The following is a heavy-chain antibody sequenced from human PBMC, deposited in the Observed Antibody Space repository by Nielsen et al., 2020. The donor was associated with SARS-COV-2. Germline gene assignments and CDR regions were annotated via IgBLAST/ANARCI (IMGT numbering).Heavy chain of an antibody. V-gene: IGHV3-9*01. CDR3: ARGQFDFDY. Sequence: SLKISCAASGFTFDDYALHWVRQAPGKGLEWVSGISWNSGHIVYADSVKGRFTVSRDNARNSLYLQMNSLRAEDTALYHCARGQFDFDYWGQGTLVTVSS. CDR2: ISWNSGHI. D-gene: IGHD3-3*01. CDR1: GFTFDDYA. J-gene: IGHJ4*02.